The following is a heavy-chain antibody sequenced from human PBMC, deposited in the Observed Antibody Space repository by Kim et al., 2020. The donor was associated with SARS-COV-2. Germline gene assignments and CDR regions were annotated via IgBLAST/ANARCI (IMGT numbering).Heavy chain of an antibody. V-gene: IGHV3-23*01. CDR3: ARGFDYGWGSYRPYYF. Sequence: GGSLRLSCAASGFTFSAYAITWVRQAPGKGLEWVSAISGSGRKTDYADSVKGRFTISRDNSRNTLYLQMNTLRAEDTAVYYCARGFDYGWGSYRPYYF. J-gene: IGHJ2*01. CDR2: ISGSGRKT. D-gene: IGHD3-16*02. CDR1: GFTFSAYA.